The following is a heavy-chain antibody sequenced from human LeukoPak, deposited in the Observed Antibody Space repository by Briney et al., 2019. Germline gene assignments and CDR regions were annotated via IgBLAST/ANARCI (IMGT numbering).Heavy chain of an antibody. V-gene: IGHV4-39*07. CDR1: GGSINSSGYS. D-gene: IGHD4-17*01. Sequence: SETLSLTCTVSGGSINSSGYSWGWIRQPPGKGLEWIGEINHSGSTNYNPSLKSRVTISVDTSKNQFSLKLSSVTAADTAVYYCARGPYGSLMDVWGQGTTVTVSS. CDR3: ARGPYGSLMDV. CDR2: INHSGST. J-gene: IGHJ6*02.